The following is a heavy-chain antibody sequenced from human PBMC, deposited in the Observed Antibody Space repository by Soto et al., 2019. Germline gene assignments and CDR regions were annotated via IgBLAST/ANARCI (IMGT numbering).Heavy chain of an antibody. D-gene: IGHD3-22*01. Sequence: QVQLVESGGGLVKPGGSLRLSCAASGFIFSDSYMSWIRQAPGKGLEWVSYISSSASTIYYTDSVKDRFTISRDNAKNSLYLQMNSLRAADTAVYYCARDAYDSSVAFDIWGQWTMVTVSA. CDR2: ISSSASTI. J-gene: IGHJ3*02. CDR3: ARDAYDSSVAFDI. CDR1: GFIFSDSY. V-gene: IGHV3-11*01.